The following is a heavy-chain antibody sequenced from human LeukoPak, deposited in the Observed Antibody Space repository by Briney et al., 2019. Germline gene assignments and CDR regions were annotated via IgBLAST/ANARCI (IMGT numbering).Heavy chain of an antibody. Sequence: SETLSLTCAVYGGSFSGYYWSWIRQPPGKGLEWIGEINHSGSTNYNPSLKSRVTISVDTSKNQFSLKLSSVTAADTAVYYCANAIYDSSGYYPYWGQGTLVSVSS. J-gene: IGHJ4*02. CDR2: INHSGST. CDR3: ANAIYDSSGYYPY. D-gene: IGHD3-22*01. CDR1: GGSFSGYY. V-gene: IGHV4-34*01.